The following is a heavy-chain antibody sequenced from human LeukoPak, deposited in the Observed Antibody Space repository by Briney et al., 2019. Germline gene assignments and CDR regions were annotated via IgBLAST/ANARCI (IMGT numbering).Heavy chain of an antibody. CDR2: IHSSGNT. Sequence: PSETLSLTCSVSGGSISSYYWSWIRQSPGKGLEWLGSIHSSGNTNYNSSLKSRLTISLDTSTNQFSLKLSSVTAADTAVYYCARVTTVVTPAFDYWGQGTLVTVSS. J-gene: IGHJ4*02. D-gene: IGHD4-17*01. V-gene: IGHV4-59*12. CDR3: ARVTTVVTPAFDY. CDR1: GGSISSYY.